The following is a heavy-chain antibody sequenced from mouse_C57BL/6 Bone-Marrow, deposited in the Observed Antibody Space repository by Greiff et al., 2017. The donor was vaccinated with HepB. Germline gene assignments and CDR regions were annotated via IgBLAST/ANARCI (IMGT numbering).Heavy chain of an antibody. J-gene: IGHJ2*01. CDR3: TDITAVVLDY. CDR1: GFAFSNSW. CDR2: IRLKSDNYAT. V-gene: IGHV6-3*01. D-gene: IGHD1-1*01. Sequence: EVKLVESGGGLVRPGGSMKLSCVASGFAFSNSWMNWVRHSPEKGLEWVAQIRLKSDNYATDYAGSVKGRFTISRDDSKSSVYLQMNNLRAEDTGIYYCTDITAVVLDYWGQGTTLTVSS.